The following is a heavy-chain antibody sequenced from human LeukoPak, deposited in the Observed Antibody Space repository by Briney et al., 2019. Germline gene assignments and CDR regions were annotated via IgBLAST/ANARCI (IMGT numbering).Heavy chain of an antibody. CDR2: IRSKGDGGTT. D-gene: IGHD3-22*01. Sequence: KPGGSLRLSCAASGFAFTNAWMTWVRQAPGKGLEWVGRIRSKGDGGTTNYAEPVKGRFTISRDDSQNTVFLQMNSLQIADTAVYYCATDYYYDRGGYNYDDYWGQGTLVSVTS. CDR3: ATDYYYDRGGYNYDDY. CDR1: GFAFTNAW. J-gene: IGHJ4*02. V-gene: IGHV3-15*01.